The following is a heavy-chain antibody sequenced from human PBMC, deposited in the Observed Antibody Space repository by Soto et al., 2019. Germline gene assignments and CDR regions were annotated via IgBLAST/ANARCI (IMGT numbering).Heavy chain of an antibody. CDR1: GGSISSYY. Sequence: SETLSLTCTVSGGSISSYYWSWIRQPPGKGLEWIGYIYYSGSTNYNPSLKSRVTLSVDTSKNQFSLKLSSVTAADTAVYYCARQNPYDFWSGYYFDYWGQGTLVTVSS. J-gene: IGHJ4*02. CDR3: ARQNPYDFWSGYYFDY. D-gene: IGHD3-3*01. V-gene: IGHV4-59*08. CDR2: IYYSGST.